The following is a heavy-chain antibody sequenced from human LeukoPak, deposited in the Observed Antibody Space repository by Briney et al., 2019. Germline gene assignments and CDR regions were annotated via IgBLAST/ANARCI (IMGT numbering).Heavy chain of an antibody. Sequence: GGSLRLSCAASGFTFSSYSMNWVRQAPGKGLEWVSSISSSSYIYYADSVKGRFTISRDNAKNSLYLQMNSLRAEDTAVYYCAREPPDCSSTSCQPYYYYYYMDVWGKGTTVTVSS. J-gene: IGHJ6*03. D-gene: IGHD2-2*01. CDR1: GFTFSSYS. CDR3: AREPPDCSSTSCQPYYYYYYMDV. V-gene: IGHV3-21*01. CDR2: ISSSSYI.